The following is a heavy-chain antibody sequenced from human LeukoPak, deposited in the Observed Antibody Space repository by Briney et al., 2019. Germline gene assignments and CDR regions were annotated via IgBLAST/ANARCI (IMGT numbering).Heavy chain of an antibody. V-gene: IGHV5-51*01. CDR1: GYSSTSYW. CDR3: ARHPKEVAAPRAPGDWFDP. D-gene: IGHD6-6*01. J-gene: IGHJ5*02. CDR2: IYPGDSDT. Sequence: GESLKISCKGSGYSSTSYWIGWVRQMPGKGLEWMGIIYPGDSDTRYSPSFQGQVTISADKSISTAYLQWSSLKASDTAMYYCARHPKEVAAPRAPGDWFDPWGQGTLVTVSS.